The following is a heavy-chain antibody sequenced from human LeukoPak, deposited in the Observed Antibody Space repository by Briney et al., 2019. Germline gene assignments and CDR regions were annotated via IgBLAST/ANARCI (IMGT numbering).Heavy chain of an antibody. V-gene: IGHV3-53*01. CDR1: GFSVSSNY. CDR2: IYLGGST. Sequence: GGSLRLSCAASGFSVSSNYMSWVRQAPGKGLEWVSIIYLGGSTYYADSVKGRFTISRDNSKNTLYLQMNSLRVEDTAVYYCARLQSERSSWYGKDYWGQGTLVTVSS. CDR3: ARLQSERSSWYGKDY. J-gene: IGHJ4*02. D-gene: IGHD6-13*01.